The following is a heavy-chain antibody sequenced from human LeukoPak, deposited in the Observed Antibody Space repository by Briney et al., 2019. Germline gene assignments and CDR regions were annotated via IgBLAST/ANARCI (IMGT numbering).Heavy chain of an antibody. CDR3: ARDSGSSYYDAFDI. CDR1: GGSISSYY. CDR2: IYYSGST. V-gene: IGHV4-59*01. Sequence: PSETLSLTCTVSGGSISSYYWSWIRQPPGKGLEWIGYIYYSGSTNYNPSLKSRVTISVDTSKNQFSLKLSSVTAADTAVYYCARDSGSSYYDAFDIWGQGTMVTVSS. J-gene: IGHJ3*02. D-gene: IGHD6-6*01.